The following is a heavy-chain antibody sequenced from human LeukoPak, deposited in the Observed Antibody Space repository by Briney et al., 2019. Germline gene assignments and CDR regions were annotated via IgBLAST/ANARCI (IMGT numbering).Heavy chain of an antibody. Sequence: GGSLRLSCAASGFTFSSYSMNWVRQAPGKGLEWVSSISSSSSYIYYADSVKGRFTISRDNAKNSLYLQMNSLRAEDTAVYYCARVGHRRVRGYYGMDVWGQGTTVTVSS. CDR2: ISSSSSYI. V-gene: IGHV3-21*01. CDR1: GFTFSSYS. D-gene: IGHD3-10*01. J-gene: IGHJ6*02. CDR3: ARVGHRRVRGYYGMDV.